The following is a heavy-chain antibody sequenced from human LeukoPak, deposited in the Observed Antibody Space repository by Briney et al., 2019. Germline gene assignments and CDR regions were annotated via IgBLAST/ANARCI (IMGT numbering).Heavy chain of an antibody. CDR1: GYTFTGYY. CDR2: INPYTGGT. Sequence: GASVKVSCTASGYTFTGYYMHWVRQAPGQGLEWVGWINPYTGGTNYAQRFQGRVTMTSDTSISAAYLELTRLTSDDTAVYYCARDVMGATYYWGQGTLVTVSS. CDR3: ARDVMGATYY. V-gene: IGHV1-2*02. D-gene: IGHD1-26*01. J-gene: IGHJ4*02.